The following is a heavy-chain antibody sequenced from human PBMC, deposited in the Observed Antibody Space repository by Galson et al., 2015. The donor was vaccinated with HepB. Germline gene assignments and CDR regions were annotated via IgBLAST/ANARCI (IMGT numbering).Heavy chain of an antibody. CDR1: GFTFSSYW. CDR2: IKQDGSEK. Sequence: SLRLSCAASGFTFSSYWMSWVRQAPGKGLEWVANIKQDGSEKYYVDSVKGRFTISRDNAKNSLYLQMNSLRAEDTAVYYCAREAPGIAAAGTSFDYWGQGTLVTVSS. D-gene: IGHD6-13*01. V-gene: IGHV3-7*01. J-gene: IGHJ4*02. CDR3: AREAPGIAAAGTSFDY.